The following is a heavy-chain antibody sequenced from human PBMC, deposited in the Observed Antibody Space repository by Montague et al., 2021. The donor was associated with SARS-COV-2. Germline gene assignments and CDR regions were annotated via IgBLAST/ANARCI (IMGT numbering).Heavy chain of an antibody. V-gene: IGHV2-5*02. Sequence: VNPTQTLTLTSTFSGFSLSTSGVGVGWIRQFTGKALAWLALIXXXXDXRYSPSLKSRLTITKETSKNQVILTMTNMDPVDTATYYCAHRQSRQWLAGGYFDYWGQGTLVTVSS. CDR3: AHRQSRQWLAGGYFDY. CDR2: IXXXXDX. D-gene: IGHD6-19*01. J-gene: IGHJ4*02. CDR1: GFSLSTSGVG.